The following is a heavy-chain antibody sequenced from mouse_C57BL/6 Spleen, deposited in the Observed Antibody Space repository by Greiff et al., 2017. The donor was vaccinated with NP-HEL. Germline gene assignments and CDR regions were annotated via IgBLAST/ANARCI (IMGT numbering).Heavy chain of an antibody. V-gene: IGHV1-81*01. D-gene: IGHD2-4*01. J-gene: IGHJ2*01. CDR2: IYPRSGNT. Sequence: VQVVESGAELARPGASVKLSCKASGYTFTSYGISWVKQRTGQGLEWIGEIYPRSGNTYYNEKFKGKATLTADKSSSTAYMELRSLTSEDSAVYFCARDDYDKNFDYWGQGTTLTVSS. CDR1: GYTFTSYG. CDR3: ARDDYDKNFDY.